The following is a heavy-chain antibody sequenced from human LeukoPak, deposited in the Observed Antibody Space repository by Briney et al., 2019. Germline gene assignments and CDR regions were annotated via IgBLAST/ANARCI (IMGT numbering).Heavy chain of an antibody. CDR2: ISSSSSTI. CDR3: AKGSYYDSSGSFYFDY. V-gene: IGHV3-48*02. D-gene: IGHD3-22*01. CDR1: GFTFSSYS. Sequence: GGSLRLSCAASGFTFSSYSMNWVRQAPGKGLEWVSYISSSSSTIYYADSVKGRFTISRDNAKNSLYLQMNSLRDEDTAAYYCAKGSYYDSSGSFYFDYWGQGTLVTVSS. J-gene: IGHJ4*02.